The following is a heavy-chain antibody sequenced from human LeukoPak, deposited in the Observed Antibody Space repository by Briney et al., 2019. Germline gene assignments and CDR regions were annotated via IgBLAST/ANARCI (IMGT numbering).Heavy chain of an antibody. D-gene: IGHD1-1*01. CDR3: ARHERGAEKLDY. J-gene: IGHJ4*02. CDR1: GASISNYY. Sequence: SETLSLTCTVSGASISNYYWSWIRQPPWKGLECIGYVSYSGRTNHNPSLKSRVTISADTYKNQFSLKLTSVTAADTAVYYCARHERGAEKLDYWGQGTLVTVSS. CDR2: VSYSGRT. V-gene: IGHV4-59*08.